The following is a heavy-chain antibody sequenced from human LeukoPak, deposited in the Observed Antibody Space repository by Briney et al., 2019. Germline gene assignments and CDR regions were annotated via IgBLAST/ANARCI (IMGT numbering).Heavy chain of an antibody. J-gene: IGHJ5*02. Sequence: KPSETLSLTCTVSGGSISSHHWSWIRQPPGKGLEWIGYIYYSGSTNYNPSLKSRVTISVDTSKNQFSLKLSSVTAADTAVYYCAREERYCSSTSCYANWFDPWGQGTLVTVSS. CDR3: AREERYCSSTSCYANWFDP. D-gene: IGHD2-2*01. V-gene: IGHV4-59*11. CDR1: GGSISSHH. CDR2: IYYSGST.